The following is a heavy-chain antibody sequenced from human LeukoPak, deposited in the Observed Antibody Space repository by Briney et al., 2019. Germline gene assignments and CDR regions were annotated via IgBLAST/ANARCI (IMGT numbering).Heavy chain of an antibody. CDR2: IYYSGST. D-gene: IGHD2-2*02. CDR1: GGSIISSSYY. CDR3: ATTVVPAAIVGYYFDY. J-gene: IGHJ4*02. Sequence: PSETLSLTCTVSGGSIISSSYYWGWIRQPPGEGLEWLGSIYYSGSTYYNPPLKSRVTISVDTSKNQYSLKLSSVTAADTAVYYCATTVVPAAIVGYYFDYWGQGTLVTVSS. V-gene: IGHV4-39*01.